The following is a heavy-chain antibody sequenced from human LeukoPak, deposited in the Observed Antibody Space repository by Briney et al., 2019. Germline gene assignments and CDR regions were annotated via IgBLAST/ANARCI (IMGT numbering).Heavy chain of an antibody. V-gene: IGHV4-34*01. Sequence: SETLSLTCAVYGGSFSGYCWSWIRQPPGKGLEWIGEINHSGSTNYNPSLKSRVTISVDTSKNQFSLKLNSVTAADTAVYYCARGCPGGYSSSWYYYFDYWGQGTLVTVSS. J-gene: IGHJ4*02. D-gene: IGHD6-13*01. CDR3: ARGCPGGYSSSWYYYFDY. CDR2: INHSGST. CDR1: GGSFSGYC.